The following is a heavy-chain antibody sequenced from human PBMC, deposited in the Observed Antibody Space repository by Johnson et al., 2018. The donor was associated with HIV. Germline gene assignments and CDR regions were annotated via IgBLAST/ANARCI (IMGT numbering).Heavy chain of an antibody. V-gene: IGHV3-30*02. CDR3: ACSSPYSGSYGDAFDI. D-gene: IGHD1-26*01. CDR2: IRYDGSKT. CDR1: GFTFSTYG. Sequence: VQLVESGGGVVQPGGSLRLSCAASGFTFSTYGMHWVRQAPGKGLEWVAFIRYDGSKTYYEDSVKGRFTISRDDSKNTLYLQMNSLRVEDTAVYYCACSSPYSGSYGDAFDIWGQGTMVTVSS. J-gene: IGHJ3*02.